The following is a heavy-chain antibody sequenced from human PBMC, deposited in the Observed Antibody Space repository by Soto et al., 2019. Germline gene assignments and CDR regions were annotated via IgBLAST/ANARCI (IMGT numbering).Heavy chain of an antibody. CDR2: ISSNGGIT. Sequence: EVQLVESGGGWVQPGGSLRLSCAASGFTFSSYDMHWVRQAPGKGLEYISAISSNGGITYYANSVKGRFTISRDNSKNMMYLQMGSLRAEDMAVYYCVRYTSLDYWGQGTLVTVSS. J-gene: IGHJ4*02. CDR3: VRYTSLDY. V-gene: IGHV3-64*01. CDR1: GFTFSSYD. D-gene: IGHD2-2*02.